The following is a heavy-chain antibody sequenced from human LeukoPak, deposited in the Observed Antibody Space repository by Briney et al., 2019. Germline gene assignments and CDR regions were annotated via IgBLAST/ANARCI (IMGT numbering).Heavy chain of an antibody. V-gene: IGHV4-34*01. Sequence: PSETLSLTCAVYGGSFSGYYWSWIRQPPGKGLEWIGEINHSGSTNYNPSLKGRVTISVDTSKNQFSLKLSSVTAADTAVYYCAGGNRGLRIAASDYWGQGTLVTVSS. CDR3: AGGNRGLRIAASDY. J-gene: IGHJ4*02. D-gene: IGHD6-6*01. CDR2: INHSGST. CDR1: GGSFSGYY.